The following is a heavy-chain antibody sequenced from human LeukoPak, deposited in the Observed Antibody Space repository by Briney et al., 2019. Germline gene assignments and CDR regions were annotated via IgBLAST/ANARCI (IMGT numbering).Heavy chain of an antibody. V-gene: IGHV4-34*01. Sequence: SDTLSLTCAVYGAPLSGYYWSWIRQPPGKGLEWIGAINHSGSTNYNPSLKSRVTISVDTSKNQFSVKLSSVTAADTAVYYCARGVRVAARPIAGWFDAWGQGTLVTVSS. CDR1: GAPLSGYY. D-gene: IGHD6-6*01. CDR2: INHSGST. CDR3: ARGVRVAARPIAGWFDA. J-gene: IGHJ5*02.